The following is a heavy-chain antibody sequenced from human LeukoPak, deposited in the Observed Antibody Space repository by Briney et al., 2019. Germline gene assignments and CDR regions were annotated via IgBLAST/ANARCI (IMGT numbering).Heavy chain of an antibody. V-gene: IGHV4-61*02. CDR2: IYTSGST. CDR1: GGSISSSSYY. Sequence: PSETLSLTCTVSGGSISSSSYYWGWIRQPPGKGLEWIGRIYTSGSTNYNPSLKSRVTMSVDTSKNQFSLKLSSVTAADTAVYYCARDPYCTNGVCYTKWYFDLWGRGTLVTVSS. J-gene: IGHJ2*01. CDR3: ARDPYCTNGVCYTKWYFDL. D-gene: IGHD2-8*01.